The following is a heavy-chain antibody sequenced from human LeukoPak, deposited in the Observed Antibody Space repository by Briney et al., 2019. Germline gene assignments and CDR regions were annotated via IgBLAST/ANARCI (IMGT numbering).Heavy chain of an antibody. Sequence: GESLKISCEGSGYSFTNYWIGWGRQLPGKGLEWMAIIYPGDSETRYSPSFQGQVTISADKSINTAYLQWSSLEASDTAVYYCARHVRYSTSWYFYYIDVWGKGTTVTVSS. CDR3: ARHVRYSTSWYFYYIDV. CDR2: IYPGDSET. D-gene: IGHD6-6*01. V-gene: IGHV5-51*01. CDR1: GYSFTNYW. J-gene: IGHJ6*03.